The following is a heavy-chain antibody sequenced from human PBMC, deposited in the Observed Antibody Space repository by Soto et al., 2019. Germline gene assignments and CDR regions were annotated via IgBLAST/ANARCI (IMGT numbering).Heavy chain of an antibody. J-gene: IGHJ6*02. D-gene: IGHD3-3*01. V-gene: IGHV3-21*01. CDR3: ARDFLAAVSYYYYYGMDV. CDR2: ISSSSSYI. Sequence: GGSLRLSCAASGFTFSSYSMNWVRQAPGKGLEWVSSISSSSSYIYYADSVKGRFTISRDNAKNSLYLQMNNLRAEDTAVYYCARDFLAAVSYYYYYGMDVWGQGTTVTVSS. CDR1: GFTFSSYS.